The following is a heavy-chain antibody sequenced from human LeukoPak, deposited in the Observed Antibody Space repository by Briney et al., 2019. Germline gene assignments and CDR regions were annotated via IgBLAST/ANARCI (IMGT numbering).Heavy chain of an antibody. J-gene: IGHJ6*03. V-gene: IGHV4-39*01. CDR2: IYYSGGT. CDR1: GGSISINSYY. D-gene: IGHD3-22*01. CDR3: ARGRYYYDSGGYQSPYYYMDV. Sequence: SETLSLTCTVSGGSISINSYYSGWIRQPPGKGLEWIGSIYYSGGTYYNPSLRSRLTISVDTSKNQFSLKLSSVTAADTAVYYCARGRYYYDSGGYQSPYYYMDVWGKGTTVTVSS.